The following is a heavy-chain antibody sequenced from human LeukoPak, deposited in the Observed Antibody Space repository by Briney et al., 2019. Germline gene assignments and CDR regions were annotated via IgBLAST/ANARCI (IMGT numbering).Heavy chain of an antibody. D-gene: IGHD3-22*01. CDR2: ISWNSGSI. CDR3: AKDVGSLNYWYDASNYSGAFDY. J-gene: IGHJ4*02. V-gene: IGHV3-9*01. Sequence: GGSLRLSCAASGFSFDDYAMHWVRQAPGKGREWVAGISWNSGSIDYVDSVKGRFTISRDNAKNSLYLQMNNLRAEDTDLYYCAKDVGSLNYWYDASNYSGAFDYWGQGTLVTVST. CDR1: GFSFDDYA.